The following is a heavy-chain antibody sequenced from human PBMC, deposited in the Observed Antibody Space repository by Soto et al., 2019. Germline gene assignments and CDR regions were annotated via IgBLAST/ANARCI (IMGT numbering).Heavy chain of an antibody. V-gene: IGHV1-18*01. CDR1: GDTFTNFG. CDR2: IATYNSNK. D-gene: IGHD3-10*01. CDR3: ARVLRGVVNWFDP. J-gene: IGHJ5*02. Sequence: HLVQSGPEVKKPGASVTVSCKTSGDTFTNFGLRWVRQAPGQGLEWMGWIATYNSNKNYAQKFHGRLTLTTDTSTSTGYMELKSLEYDDTAVYYCARVLRGVVNWFDPWGQGTLVTVSS.